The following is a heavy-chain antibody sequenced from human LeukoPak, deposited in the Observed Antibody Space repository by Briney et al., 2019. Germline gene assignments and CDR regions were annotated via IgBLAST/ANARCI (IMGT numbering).Heavy chain of an antibody. CDR2: IYYSGST. CDR1: GGSISSGGYY. J-gene: IGHJ4*02. Sequence: SETLSLTCTVSGGSISSGGYYWSWIRQHPGKGLEWIGYIYYSGSTHYNPSLKSRVTISVDTSKNQFSLKLSSVTAADTAVYYCASGGDPYYYDSSGYPVFNWGQGTLVTVSS. V-gene: IGHV4-31*03. CDR3: ASGGDPYYYDSSGYPVFN. D-gene: IGHD3-22*01.